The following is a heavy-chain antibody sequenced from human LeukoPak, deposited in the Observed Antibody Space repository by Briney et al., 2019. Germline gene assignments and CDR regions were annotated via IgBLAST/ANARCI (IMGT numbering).Heavy chain of an antibody. J-gene: IGHJ4*02. V-gene: IGHV4-31*03. CDR2: IYYSGST. Sequence: PSQTLSLTCTVSGGSISSGGYYWSWIRQHPGKGLEWIGYIYYSGSTYYNPSLKSRVTISVDTSKNQFSLKLSSVTAADTAVYYCARGDVDYGSGSYYRYFDYWGQGTLVTVSS. D-gene: IGHD3-10*01. CDR3: ARGDVDYGSGSYYRYFDY. CDR1: GGSISSGGYY.